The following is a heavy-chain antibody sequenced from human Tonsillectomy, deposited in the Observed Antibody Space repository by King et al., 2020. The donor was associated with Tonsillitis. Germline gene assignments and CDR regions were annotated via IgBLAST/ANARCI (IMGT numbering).Heavy chain of an antibody. V-gene: IGHV3-30*04. D-gene: IGHD2-21*01. CDR2: ISYDGTHT. J-gene: IGHJ4*02. CDR3: ARIRYRRRDPIRCYLALDS. CDR1: GFTFSNYA. Sequence: VQLVESGGGVVQPGRSLRLSCAASGFTFSNYAMHWVRQAPGKGLEWVAVISYDGTHTYYADSVKGRFIISRDTSKNTLHLQMNSLKTEDTAMYFCARIRYRRRDPIRCYLALDSWGQGTLVTVPS.